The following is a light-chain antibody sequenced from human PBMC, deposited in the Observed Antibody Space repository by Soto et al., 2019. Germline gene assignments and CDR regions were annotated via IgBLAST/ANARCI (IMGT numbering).Light chain of an antibody. CDR1: SSNARPEDA. Sequence: SVLTQPPSVSGAPGQSVTISGTGASSNARPEDAVDWYQHTPGTAPKPLICADNTRPSWPPSRLSAHTTGTSAALAITGLQAKDEADYYCQSSDNGLLADVFGTGTKVTVL. J-gene: IGLJ1*01. CDR2: ADN. CDR3: QSSDNGLLADV. V-gene: IGLV1-40*01.